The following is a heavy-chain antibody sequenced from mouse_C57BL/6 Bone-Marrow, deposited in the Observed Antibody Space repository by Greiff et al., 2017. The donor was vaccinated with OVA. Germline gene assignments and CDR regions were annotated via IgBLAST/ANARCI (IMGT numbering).Heavy chain of an antibody. D-gene: IGHD1-1*01. CDR3: ARWTVVAPYYAMDY. Sequence: EVKLMESGGDLVKPGGSLKLSCAASGFTFSSYGMSWVRPTPDKRLEWVATISSGGSYTYYPDSVKGRFTISRDNAKNTLYLQMSSLKSEDTAMYYCARWTVVAPYYAMDYWGQGTSVTVSS. J-gene: IGHJ4*01. V-gene: IGHV5-6*01. CDR1: GFTFSSYG. CDR2: ISSGGSYT.